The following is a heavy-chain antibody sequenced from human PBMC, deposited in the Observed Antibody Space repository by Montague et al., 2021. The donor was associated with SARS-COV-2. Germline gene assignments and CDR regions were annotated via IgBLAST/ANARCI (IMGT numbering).Heavy chain of an antibody. Sequence: SETLSLTCTVSGGSISSSSYYWGWIRQPPGKGLEWIGSIYYSGSTYYNPSLKSRVTISADTSKNQFSLRLTSVTAADTAVYYCARARGSHYMSWFDSWGQGTLVIVSS. J-gene: IGHJ5*01. CDR3: ARARGSHYMSWFDS. V-gene: IGHV4-39*01. CDR2: IYYSGST. D-gene: IGHD3-10*01. CDR1: GGSISSSSYY.